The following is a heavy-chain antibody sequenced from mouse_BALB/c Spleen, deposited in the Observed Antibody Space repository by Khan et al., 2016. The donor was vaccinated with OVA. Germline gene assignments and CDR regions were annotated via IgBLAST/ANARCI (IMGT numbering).Heavy chain of an antibody. CDR2: IYPGTDNS. CDR1: GYTFTSYW. CDR3: ASRKALYHIDH. V-gene: IGHV1S132*01. Sequence: QVQLQQSGAELVRPGASVKLSCKTSGYTFTSYWIHWVKQRPGQGLEWIARIYPGTDNSYYNEKFKDKATLTVDKSSSTAYMQLSSLKSEDSNVYFCASRKALYHIDHWGQGTTLTVSS. D-gene: IGHD3-2*02. J-gene: IGHJ2*01.